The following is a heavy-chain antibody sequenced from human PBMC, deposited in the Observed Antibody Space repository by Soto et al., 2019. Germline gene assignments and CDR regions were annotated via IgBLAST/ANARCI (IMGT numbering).Heavy chain of an antibody. J-gene: IGHJ5*01. D-gene: IGHD3-3*01. Sequence: SETLSLTCAVYGGSFSGYYWSWIRQPPGKGLEWIGEINHSGSTNYNPSLKSRVTISVDTSKNQFSLKLSSVTAADTAVYYCARGLYVLRFLEWLPPPWFDSWGQGTLVTVSS. CDR1: GGSFSGYY. CDR3: ARGLYVLRFLEWLPPPWFDS. V-gene: IGHV4-34*01. CDR2: INHSGST.